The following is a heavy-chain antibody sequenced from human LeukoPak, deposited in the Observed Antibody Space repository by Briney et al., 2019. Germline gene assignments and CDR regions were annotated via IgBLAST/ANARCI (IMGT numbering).Heavy chain of an antibody. V-gene: IGHV4-31*01. CDR3: ARLGGYYDPFDY. CDR1: GGSISSGGYY. CDR2: LYYSGIT. D-gene: IGHD3-3*01. Sequence: SETLSLTCTVSGGSISSGGYYWSWIRQHPGKGLEWIGYLYYSGITFYNPSLKSPVTISVDTSKNQFSLKLSSVTAADTAVYYCARLGGYYDPFDYWGQGTLVTVSS. J-gene: IGHJ4*02.